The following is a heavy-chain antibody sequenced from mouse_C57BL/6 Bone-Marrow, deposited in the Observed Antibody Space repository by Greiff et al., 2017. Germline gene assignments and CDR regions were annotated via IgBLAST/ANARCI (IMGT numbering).Heavy chain of an antibody. J-gene: IGHJ4*01. CDR3: ARYYYGSSDYAMDY. CDR2: ISGGGGNT. CDR1: GFTFSSYT. D-gene: IGHD1-1*01. V-gene: IGHV5-9*01. Sequence: EVQLVESGGGLVKPGGSLKLSCAASGFTFSSYTMSWVRQTPEKRLEWVATISGGGGNTYYPDSVKGRFTISRDNAKNTLYLQMSSLWSEDTALYYCARYYYGSSDYAMDYWGQGTSVTVSS.